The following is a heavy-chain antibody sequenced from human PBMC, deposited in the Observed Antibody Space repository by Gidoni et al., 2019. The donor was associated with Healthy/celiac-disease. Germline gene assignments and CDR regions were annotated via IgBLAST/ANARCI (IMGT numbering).Heavy chain of an antibody. Sequence: QVQPQESGPGLVKPSQTLSLTCTVPGGSISSGGYSWSWIRQHPGKGLEWIVYIYYSGSTYYNPSLKSRVTISVDTSKNQFSLKLSSVTAADTAVYYCASGRFLEWLDIDYWGQGTLVTVSS. CDR1: GGSISSGGYS. D-gene: IGHD3-3*01. J-gene: IGHJ4*02. CDR3: ASGRFLEWLDIDY. CDR2: IYYSGST. V-gene: IGHV4-31*03.